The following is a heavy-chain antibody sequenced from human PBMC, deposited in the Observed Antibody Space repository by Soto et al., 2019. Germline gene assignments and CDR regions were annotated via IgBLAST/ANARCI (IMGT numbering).Heavy chain of an antibody. Sequence: GASVKVSCKASGGTFSSYAISWVRQAPGQGLEWMGGIIPIFGTANYAQKFQGRVTITADESTSTAYMELSSLRSEDTAVYYCARLTPTIRDYYYYGMDVWGQGTTVTVSS. J-gene: IGHJ6*02. CDR2: IIPIFGTA. CDR1: GGTFSSYA. V-gene: IGHV1-69*13. CDR3: ARLTPTIRDYYYYGMDV. D-gene: IGHD5-12*01.